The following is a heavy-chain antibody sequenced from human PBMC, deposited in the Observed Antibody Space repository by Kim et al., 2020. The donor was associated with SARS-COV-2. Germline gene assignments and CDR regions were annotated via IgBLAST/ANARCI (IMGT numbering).Heavy chain of an antibody. CDR1: GGSFSGYY. CDR3: ARGWFGEWTYYYYYYGMDV. V-gene: IGHV4-34*01. Sequence: SETLSLTCAVYGGSFSGYYWSWIRQPPGKGLEWIGEINHSGSTNYNPSLKSRVTISVDTSKNQFSLKLSSVTAADTAVYYCARGWFGEWTYYYYYYGMDVWGQGTTVTVSS. J-gene: IGHJ6*02. CDR2: INHSGST. D-gene: IGHD3-10*01.